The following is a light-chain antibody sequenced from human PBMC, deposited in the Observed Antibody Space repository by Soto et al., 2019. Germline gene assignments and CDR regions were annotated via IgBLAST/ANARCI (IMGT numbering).Light chain of an antibody. CDR2: VTS. V-gene: IGLV1-40*01. CDR3: QTYDSSLSALV. Sequence: QSVLTQPPSVSGAPGRSVTISCTGSSSNIGATSDIHWYQQLPGTAPKLLIYVTSNRPSGIPDRFSGSKSGTSASLAITGLQPEDEADYYCQTYDSSLSALVFGGGTKVTVL. CDR1: SSNIGATSD. J-gene: IGLJ2*01.